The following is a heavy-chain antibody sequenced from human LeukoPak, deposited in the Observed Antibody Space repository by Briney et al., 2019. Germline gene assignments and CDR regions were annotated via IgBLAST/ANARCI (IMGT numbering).Heavy chain of an antibody. D-gene: IGHD6-19*01. V-gene: IGHV3-9*01. CDR3: ARVSFTSAWSFDY. J-gene: IGHJ4*02. Sequence: GGSLRLSCAASGFTFEDYGMHWVRQGPGKGLEWVSGISWNSGGIGYADSVKGRFTISRDNAKNSLYLQIDGLRVEDTAVYYCARVSFTSAWSFDYWGPGTLVSVSS. CDR1: GFTFEDYG. CDR2: ISWNSGGI.